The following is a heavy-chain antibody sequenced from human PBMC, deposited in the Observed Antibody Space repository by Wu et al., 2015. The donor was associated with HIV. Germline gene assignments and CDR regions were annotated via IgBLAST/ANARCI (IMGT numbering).Heavy chain of an antibody. V-gene: IGHV1-2*02. CDR3: AREGRCSTTSCHFDY. CDR1: GYTFTDYY. CDR2: FNPNSGGA. D-gene: IGHD2-2*01. Sequence: KKPGASMKVSCKASGYTFTDYYIHWVRQAPGQGLEWMGWFNPNSGGAHFGLDFQGRVTMTGDTSITTVYMELTRLASDDTAIYYCAREGRCSTTSCHFDYWGQGTLVTVSS. J-gene: IGHJ4*02.